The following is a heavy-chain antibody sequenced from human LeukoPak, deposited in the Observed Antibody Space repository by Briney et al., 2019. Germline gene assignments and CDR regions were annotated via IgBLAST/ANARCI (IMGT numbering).Heavy chain of an antibody. CDR2: ISSSSSYI. CDR3: ARDQYYGSGYYYGMDV. V-gene: IGHV3-21*01. J-gene: IGHJ6*02. CDR1: GFTFSSYY. Sequence: GGSLRLSCAASGFTFSSYYMSWVRQAPGKGLEWVSSISSSSSYIYYADSVKGRFTISRDNAKNSLYLQMNSLRAEDTAVYYCARDQYYGSGYYYGMDVWGQGTTVTVSS. D-gene: IGHD3-10*01.